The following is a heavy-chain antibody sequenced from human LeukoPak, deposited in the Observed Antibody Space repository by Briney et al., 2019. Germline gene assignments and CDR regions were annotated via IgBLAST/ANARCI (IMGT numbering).Heavy chain of an antibody. J-gene: IGHJ4*02. V-gene: IGHV1-18*01. Sequence: ASVKVSCKASGYTFTTYGITWVRQAPGQGLEWTGWISTSNGNTNYAPKLQGRVTLTTDTSTTTAYMELRSLRSDDTAVYYCARVQVTATSPGDYWGQGTLVTVSS. CDR2: ISTSNGNT. CDR3: ARVQVTATSPGDY. D-gene: IGHD2-21*02. CDR1: GYTFTTYG.